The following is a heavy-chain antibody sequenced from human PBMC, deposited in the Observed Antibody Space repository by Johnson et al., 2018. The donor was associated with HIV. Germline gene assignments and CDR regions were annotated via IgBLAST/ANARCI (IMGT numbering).Heavy chain of an antibody. V-gene: IGHV3-30*18. Sequence: EQLVESGGGVVRPGGSLRLSCAASGFTFSSYGMHWVRPAPGKGLEWVAVISSDGSNKNYDDSVKGRFTISRDNSKNTLYLQMNSLRPEDTAVYYCAKERRAPRAFDIWGQGTMVTVSS. J-gene: IGHJ3*02. CDR3: AKERRAPRAFDI. CDR2: ISSDGSNK. CDR1: GFTFSSYG.